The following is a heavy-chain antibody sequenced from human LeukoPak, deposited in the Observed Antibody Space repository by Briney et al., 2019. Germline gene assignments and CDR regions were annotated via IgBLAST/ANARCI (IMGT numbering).Heavy chain of an antibody. Sequence: SETLSLTCTVSGGSISSSSYYWAWIRQPPGKGLEWIGSIYYSGSTYYNPSLKGRVSISVDTSKNQFSLKLSSVTAADTAVYFCARHLYSGSTYFDCWGQGTLVTVSS. CDR1: GGSISSSSYY. V-gene: IGHV4-39*01. CDR3: ARHLYSGSTYFDC. D-gene: IGHD1-26*01. CDR2: IYYSGST. J-gene: IGHJ4*02.